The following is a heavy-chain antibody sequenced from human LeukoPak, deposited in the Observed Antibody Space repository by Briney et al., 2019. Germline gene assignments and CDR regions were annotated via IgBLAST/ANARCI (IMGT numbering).Heavy chain of an antibody. V-gene: IGHV3-48*03. CDR3: ARGAAGGMYNWFDP. Sequence: GGSLRLSCAASGFTFSGYEMNWVRQAPGKGLEWVSYMSSRGSIIFYADSVKGRFTISRDNAKNSLYLQMDSLRVEDTAVYYCARGAAGGMYNWFDPWGQGTLVTVSS. J-gene: IGHJ5*02. D-gene: IGHD6-13*01. CDR2: MSSRGSII. CDR1: GFTFSGYE.